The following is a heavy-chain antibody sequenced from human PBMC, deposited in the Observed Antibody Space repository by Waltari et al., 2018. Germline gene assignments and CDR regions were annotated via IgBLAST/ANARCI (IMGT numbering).Heavy chain of an antibody. CDR3: ARITTSYYYYGMDV. J-gene: IGHJ6*02. Sequence: QLQLQESGPGLVKPSETLSLTCTVSGGSISSSSYYWGWIRQPPGKGLEWIGSIYYSGSTYYNPSLKSRVTISVDTSKNQFSLKLSSVTAADTAVYYCARITTSYYYYGMDVWGQGTTVTVSS. CDR2: IYYSGST. D-gene: IGHD4-17*01. V-gene: IGHV4-39*07. CDR1: GGSISSSSYY.